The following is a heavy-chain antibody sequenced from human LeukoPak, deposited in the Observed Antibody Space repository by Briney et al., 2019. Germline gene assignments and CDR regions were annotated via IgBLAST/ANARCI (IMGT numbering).Heavy chain of an antibody. J-gene: IGHJ4*02. CDR2: ISSSSSTI. CDR1: GFTFSSYS. D-gene: IGHD4-17*01. V-gene: IGHV3-48*01. Sequence: GGSLRLSCAASGFTFSSYSMNWVRQAPGKGLEWVSYISSSSSTIYYADSVKGRFTISRDNAKNSLYLQMYSLRAEDTAVYYCAKSSEDYGDYVFWGQGTLVTVSS. CDR3: AKSSEDYGDYVF.